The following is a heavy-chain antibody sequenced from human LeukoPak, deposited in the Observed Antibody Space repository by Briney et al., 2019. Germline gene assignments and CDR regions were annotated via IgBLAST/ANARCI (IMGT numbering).Heavy chain of an antibody. D-gene: IGHD4-17*01. CDR3: ARGQPGRLRWLLS. J-gene: IGHJ4*02. V-gene: IGHV3-23*01. Sequence: GGSLRLSCAASGFTFSSYGMSWVRQAPGKGLEWVSAISGSGGSTYYADSVKGRFTISRDNSKNTLYLQMNSLRAEDTAVYYCARGQPGRLRWLLSWGQGTLVTVSS. CDR2: ISGSGGST. CDR1: GFTFSSYG.